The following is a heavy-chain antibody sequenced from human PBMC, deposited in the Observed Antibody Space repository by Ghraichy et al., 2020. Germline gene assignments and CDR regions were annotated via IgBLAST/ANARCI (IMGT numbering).Heavy chain of an antibody. J-gene: IGHJ4*02. CDR1: GGSISSSSYY. Sequence: SETLSLTCTVSGGSISSSSYYWGWIRQPPGKGLEWIGSIYYSGSTYYNPSLKSRVTISVDTSKNQFSLKLSSVTAADTAVYYCARHFRPYYYDSSGYLYWGQGTLVTVSS. CDR2: IYYSGST. V-gene: IGHV4-39*01. CDR3: ARHFRPYYYDSSGYLY. D-gene: IGHD3-22*01.